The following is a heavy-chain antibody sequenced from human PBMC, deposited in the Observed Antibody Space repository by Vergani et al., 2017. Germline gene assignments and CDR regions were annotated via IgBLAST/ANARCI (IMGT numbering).Heavy chain of an antibody. CDR1: GFTFDDYA. J-gene: IGHJ6*02. V-gene: IGHV3-43D*04. Sequence: EVQLVESGGVVVQPGGSLRLSCAASGFTFDDYAMHWVRQAPGKGLEWVSLISWDGGSTYYADSVKGRFTISRDNSKNSLYLQMNSLRAEDTALYYCAKDIAYGSGTSYGMDVWGQGTTVTVSS. CDR2: ISWDGGST. CDR3: AKDIAYGSGTSYGMDV. D-gene: IGHD3-10*01.